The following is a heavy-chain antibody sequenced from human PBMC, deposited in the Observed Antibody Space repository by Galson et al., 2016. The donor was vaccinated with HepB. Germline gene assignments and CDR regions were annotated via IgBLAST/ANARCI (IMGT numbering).Heavy chain of an antibody. CDR3: AREYDILMGYHTSDNGMDV. Sequence: SLRLSCAASGFTFSNYWMSWVRQAPGKGLEWVANINEDGSEKYYVDSVKGRFTISRDNAKNSLYLQMNSLRAEDTAVYYCAREYDILMGYHTSDNGMDVWGQGTTVTVSS. J-gene: IGHJ6*02. D-gene: IGHD3-9*01. V-gene: IGHV3-7*01. CDR2: INEDGSEK. CDR1: GFTFSNYW.